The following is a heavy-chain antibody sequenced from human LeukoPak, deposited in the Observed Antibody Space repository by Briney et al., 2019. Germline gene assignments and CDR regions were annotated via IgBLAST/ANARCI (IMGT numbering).Heavy chain of an antibody. Sequence: GASVKVSCKASGGTFSNYAISWVRQAPGQGLEWMGWISAYNGNTNYAQKFQGRVTMTTDTSTSTAHMELRSLRSDDTAVYYCARQGYSGHSQGAADYWGQGTLVTVSS. V-gene: IGHV1-18*01. CDR3: ARQGYSGHSQGAADY. CDR1: GGTFSNYA. D-gene: IGHD4-23*01. CDR2: ISAYNGNT. J-gene: IGHJ4*02.